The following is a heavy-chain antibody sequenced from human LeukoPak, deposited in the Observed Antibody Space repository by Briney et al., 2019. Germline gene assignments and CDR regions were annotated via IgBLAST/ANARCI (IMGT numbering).Heavy chain of an antibody. V-gene: IGHV1-69*10. CDR3: ARERGDYGDYFEYFQH. Sequence: SVKVSCKASGGTFSSYAISWVRQAPGQGLEWMGGIIPILGIANYAQKFQGRVTITADKSTSTAYMELSSLRSEDTAVYYCARERGDYGDYFEYFQHWGQGTLVTVSS. J-gene: IGHJ1*01. CDR2: IIPILGIA. D-gene: IGHD4-17*01. CDR1: GGTFSSYA.